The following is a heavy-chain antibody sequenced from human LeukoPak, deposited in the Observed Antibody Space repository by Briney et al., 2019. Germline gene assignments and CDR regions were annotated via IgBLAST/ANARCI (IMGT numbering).Heavy chain of an antibody. CDR1: GFTFSDYY. CDR3: ARVNPISSGFYVY. D-gene: IGHD3-22*01. Sequence: PGGSLRLSYAASGFTFSDYYMTWIRQAPGKGLEWVSYISGSGSDTNYADSVKGRFTISRDNAKNSLYLQMNSLRAEDTAVYYCARVNPISSGFYVYWGQGTLVTVSS. CDR2: ISGSGSDT. V-gene: IGHV3-11*06. J-gene: IGHJ4*02.